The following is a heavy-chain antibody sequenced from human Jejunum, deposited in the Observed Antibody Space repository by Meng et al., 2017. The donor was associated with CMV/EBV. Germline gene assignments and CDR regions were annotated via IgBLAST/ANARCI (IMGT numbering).Heavy chain of an antibody. Sequence: FSFSTCGMSGVRQAPGKGLEWLANIKQDGREKYYVDSVRGRFIISRDNAHNSLYLEMNSLRADDSGLYYCSRQGILIPSATNWFDPWGQGTLVTVSS. D-gene: IGHD2-2*01. CDR1: FSFSTCG. J-gene: IGHJ5*02. CDR3: SRQGILIPSATNWFDP. CDR2: IKQDGREK. V-gene: IGHV3-7*01.